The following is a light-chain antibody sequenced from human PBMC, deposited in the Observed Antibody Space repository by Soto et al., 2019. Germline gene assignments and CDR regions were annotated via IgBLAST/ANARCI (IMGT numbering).Light chain of an antibody. CDR2: GNN. J-gene: IGLJ2*01. Sequence: QSVLTQPPSVSGAPGQRVTISCTGSSSNIGTVYDIHWYQQLPGTAPKLLIYGNNNRPSGVPDRFSGSKSGTSASLAITGLQAEDEADYYCQSYDSSLSGSVFGGGTQLTVL. V-gene: IGLV1-40*01. CDR3: QSYDSSLSGSV. CDR1: SSNIGTVYD.